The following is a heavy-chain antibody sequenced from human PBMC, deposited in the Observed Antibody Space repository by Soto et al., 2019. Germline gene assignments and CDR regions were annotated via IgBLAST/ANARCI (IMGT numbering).Heavy chain of an antibody. J-gene: IGHJ3*02. CDR1: GGSNRSYR. V-gene: IGHV4-59*08. Sequence: SETPSPPSTVSGGSNRSYRWSWMRHPPGKGLEWIGYMYHSGSTNYNPSLKSRVTTSVDTSKNQFSLKLSSVTAADTAVYYCARHGGITLVRGVLTAFDIWGPGTTVTVSS. CDR3: ARHGGITLVRGVLTAFDI. D-gene: IGHD3-10*01. CDR2: MYHSGST.